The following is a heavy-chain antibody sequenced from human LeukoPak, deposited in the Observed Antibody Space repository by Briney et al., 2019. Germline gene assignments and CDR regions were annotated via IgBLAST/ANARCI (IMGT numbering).Heavy chain of an antibody. D-gene: IGHD2-8*01. Sequence: VASVKVSCKASGGTFSSYAISWVRQAPGQGLEWMGGTIPIFGTANYAQKFQGRVTITADESTSAAYMELSSLRSEDTAVYYCARGPLDCTNGVCYEGGRDYWGQGTLVTVSS. CDR2: TIPIFGTA. J-gene: IGHJ4*02. V-gene: IGHV1-69*01. CDR3: ARGPLDCTNGVCYEGGRDY. CDR1: GGTFSSYA.